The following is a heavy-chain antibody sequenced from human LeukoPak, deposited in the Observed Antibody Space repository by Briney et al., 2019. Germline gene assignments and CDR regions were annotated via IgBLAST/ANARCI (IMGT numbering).Heavy chain of an antibody. J-gene: IGHJ4*02. Sequence: PLRNLSLTCTVSGDSINSGGYYWSWIRQPPGKGLEWIGYIYHSGSTYSNPSLKSRVTISLDRSKNQFSLKLSSVTAADTAVYYCASAPNDFWSGSDYWGQGTLVTVSS. V-gene: IGHV4-30-2*01. D-gene: IGHD3-3*01. CDR2: IYHSGST. CDR3: ASAPNDFWSGSDY. CDR1: GDSINSGGYY.